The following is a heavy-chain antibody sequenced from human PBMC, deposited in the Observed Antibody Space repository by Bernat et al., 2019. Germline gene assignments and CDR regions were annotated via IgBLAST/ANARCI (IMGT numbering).Heavy chain of an antibody. J-gene: IGHJ5*02. CDR3: ARSRYYYGSGSYRGWFDP. CDR1: GYTFTSYG. D-gene: IGHD3-10*01. V-gene: IGHV1-18*01. Sequence: QVQLVQSGAEVKKPGASVKVSCKASGYTFTSYGISWVRQAPGQGLEWMGWISAYNGNTNYAQKLQGRVTMTTDTSTSTAYMELRSLRSDDTAVYYCARSRYYYGSGSYRGWFDPWGQGTLVTVSS. CDR2: ISAYNGNT.